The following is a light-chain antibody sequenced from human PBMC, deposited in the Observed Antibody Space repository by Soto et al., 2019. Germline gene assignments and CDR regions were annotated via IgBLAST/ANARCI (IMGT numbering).Light chain of an antibody. Sequence: EIVLTQSPGTLSLSPGERATLSCSTSQSVSSNYLAWYQQKPGQAPRLLIYGASSRATGIPDRFSGSGSGTDFTLTISRLEPEDFAVYYCQQRSSWPPTFGQGTRLE. V-gene: IGKV3D-20*02. CDR1: QSVSSNY. CDR3: QQRSSWPPT. J-gene: IGKJ5*01. CDR2: GAS.